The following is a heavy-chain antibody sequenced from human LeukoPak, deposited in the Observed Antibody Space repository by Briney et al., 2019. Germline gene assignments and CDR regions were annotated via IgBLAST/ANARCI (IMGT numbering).Heavy chain of an antibody. J-gene: IGHJ4*02. D-gene: IGHD6-19*01. V-gene: IGHV3-66*01. Sequence: PGGSLRLSCAASGFTVSSNYMSWVRQAPGKGLEWVSVIYSGGSTYYADSVKGRFTISRDNSKNTLYLQMNSLRAEDTAVYYCARGQWLDRFDYWGQGTLVTVSS. CDR2: IYSGGST. CDR1: GFTVSSNY. CDR3: ARGQWLDRFDY.